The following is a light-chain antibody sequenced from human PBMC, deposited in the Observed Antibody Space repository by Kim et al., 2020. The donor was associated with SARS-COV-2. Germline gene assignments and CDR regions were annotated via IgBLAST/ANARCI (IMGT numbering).Light chain of an antibody. CDR1: QDISNY. V-gene: IGKV1-33*01. CDR3: QQYDNLPVT. CDR2: DAS. Sequence: DIQMTQSPSSLSASVGDRVTITCQASQDISNYLNWYQQKPGKAPKLLIYDASNLETGVPSRFSGSEYGTNFTFTISSLQPEDFATYYCQQYDNLPVTFGGGTKVDIK. J-gene: IGKJ4*01.